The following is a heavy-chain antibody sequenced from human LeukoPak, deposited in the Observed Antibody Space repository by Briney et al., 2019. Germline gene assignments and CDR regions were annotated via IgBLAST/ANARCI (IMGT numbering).Heavy chain of an antibody. D-gene: IGHD5-24*01. CDR1: GYSISSGYY. J-gene: IGHJ5*02. V-gene: IGHV4-38-2*01. CDR3: ARGFVGDGYNSP. Sequence: SETLSLTCAVSGYSISSGYYWGWIRQPPGKGLEWIGSIYHSGSTYYNPSLKSRVTISVDTSKNQLSLKLSSETAADTAVYYCARGFVGDGYNSPWGQGTLVTVSS. CDR2: IYHSGST.